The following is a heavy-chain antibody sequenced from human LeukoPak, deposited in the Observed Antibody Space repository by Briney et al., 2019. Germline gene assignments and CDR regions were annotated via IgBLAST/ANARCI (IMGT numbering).Heavy chain of an antibody. J-gene: IGHJ4*02. CDR2: IKEDGSRT. CDR3: ARSLGAADDF. Sequence: GGSLRLSCAASGFTFSNCWMHWVRQVPGKGLVWVSRIKEDGSRTTYADSVKGRFTISRDNAKNTLYLQMNGLRAEDTAVYYCARSLGAADDFWGQGTLLTVSS. D-gene: IGHD1-26*01. CDR1: GFTFSNCW. V-gene: IGHV3-74*03.